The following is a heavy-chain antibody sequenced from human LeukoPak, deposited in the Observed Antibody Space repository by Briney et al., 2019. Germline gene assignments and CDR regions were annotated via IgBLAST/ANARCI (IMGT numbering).Heavy chain of an antibody. J-gene: IGHJ6*02. CDR3: ARGRYCETSGMDV. Sequence: PSETLSLTCTVSGGSISSYYWSWIRQPPGEGLEWIGYIYYSGSTTNNPSLKSRVTISVDTSKNQFSLKLSSVTAADTAVYYCARGRYCETSGMDVWGQGTTVTVSS. CDR1: GGSISSYY. V-gene: IGHV4-59*01. CDR2: IYYSGST. D-gene: IGHD3-9*01.